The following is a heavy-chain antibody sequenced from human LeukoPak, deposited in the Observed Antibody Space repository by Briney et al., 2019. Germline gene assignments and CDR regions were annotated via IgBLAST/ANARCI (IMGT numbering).Heavy chain of an antibody. D-gene: IGHD3-3*01. V-gene: IGHV4-31*03. J-gene: IGHJ3*01. CDR2: TYYSGNT. Sequence: SQTLSLTCTVSGGSVKSGDHYWTWIRQHPGTGLEWIGYTYYSGNTYYNPSLKSRVTISVDTSKNQFSLTLNSVSAADTAVYYCASFGAFDVWGQGTMVTVSS. CDR3: ASFGAFDV. CDR1: GGSVKSGDHY.